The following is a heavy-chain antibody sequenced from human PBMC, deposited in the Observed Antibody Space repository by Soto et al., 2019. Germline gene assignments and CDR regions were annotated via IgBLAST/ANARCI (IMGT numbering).Heavy chain of an antibody. CDR3: ARGVAGGSYYSFDY. D-gene: IGHD1-26*01. Sequence: SVKVSCKASGGTFSSYAISWVRQAPGQGLEWMGGIIPIFGTANYAQKFQGRVTITADESTSTAYMELSSLRSEDTAVHYCARGVAGGSYYSFDYWGPGTLVTVSS. J-gene: IGHJ4*02. CDR2: IIPIFGTA. CDR1: GGTFSSYA. V-gene: IGHV1-69*13.